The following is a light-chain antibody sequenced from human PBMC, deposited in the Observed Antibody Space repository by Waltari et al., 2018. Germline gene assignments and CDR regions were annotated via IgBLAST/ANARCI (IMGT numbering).Light chain of an antibody. Sequence: EIVLTQSPGTLSLSPGERATLSCRASQTISCSWLTWYQQKPGQAPRLVIYGASIRATAIPDRFSGSGSGTDFTLTISRLEPEDFAVYYCQQYDGSSVTFGGGTKVEIK. CDR3: QQYDGSSVT. J-gene: IGKJ4*01. CDR2: GAS. V-gene: IGKV3-20*01. CDR1: QTISCSW.